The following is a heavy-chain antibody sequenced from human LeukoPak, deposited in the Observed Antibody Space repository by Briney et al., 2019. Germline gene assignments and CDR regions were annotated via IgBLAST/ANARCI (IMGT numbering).Heavy chain of an antibody. D-gene: IGHD3-16*02. CDR2: INHSGTT. CDR1: GGSFSDYY. CDR3: GSYRYTGSFDS. V-gene: IGHV4-34*01. J-gene: IGHJ4*02. Sequence: KPSETLSPTCAVYGGSFSDYYWSWIRQPPGKGLEWIGEINHSGTTNYSPSLKSRVSISVDTSKNQFSLKLNSVTAADAAMYSSGSYRYTGSFDSWGQGMLVNVSS.